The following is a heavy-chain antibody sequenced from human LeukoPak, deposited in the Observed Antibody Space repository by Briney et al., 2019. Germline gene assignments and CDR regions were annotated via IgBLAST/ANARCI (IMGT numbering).Heavy chain of an antibody. CDR2: ISHSGST. V-gene: IGHV4-59*08. D-gene: IGHD4-17*01. Sequence: KPSETLSLTCTVSGGSISSYYWSWIRQPPGRGLEWVGYISHSGSTNYNPSLKSRVTISVDTSKNHFSLLLSSLTAADTAVYYCARGSTVTTTGYYYGMDVWGQGTTVTVSS. J-gene: IGHJ6*02. CDR3: ARGSTVTTTGYYYGMDV. CDR1: GGSISSYY.